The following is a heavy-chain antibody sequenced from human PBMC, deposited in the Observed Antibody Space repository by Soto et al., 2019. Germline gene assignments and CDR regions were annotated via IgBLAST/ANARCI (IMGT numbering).Heavy chain of an antibody. J-gene: IGHJ4*02. V-gene: IGHV4-34*01. Sequence: SETLSLTCALYGGSFDGYYWSWIRQSPGEGLEWIGEIHHSGSTKYNPSLKSRVSLSVGTSTKQFSLKMTSMTAADRGVYYCARGVDSWSGYLFWGQGTPVTVSS. D-gene: IGHD3-3*01. CDR1: GGSFDGYY. CDR2: IHHSGST. CDR3: ARGVDSWSGYLF.